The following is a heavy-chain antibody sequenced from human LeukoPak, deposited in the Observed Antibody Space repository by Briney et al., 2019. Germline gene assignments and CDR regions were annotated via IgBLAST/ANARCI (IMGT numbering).Heavy chain of an antibody. Sequence: SETLSLTCTVSGGSISSYYWSWIRQPPGKGLEWIGYIYYSGSTNYNPSLKSRVTISVDTSENQFSLKLSSVTAADTAVYYCARHGDGSSRNYYYGMDVWGQGTTVTVSS. CDR2: IYYSGST. V-gene: IGHV4-59*08. CDR1: GGSISSYY. CDR3: ARHGDGSSRNYYYGMDV. D-gene: IGHD1-26*01. J-gene: IGHJ6*02.